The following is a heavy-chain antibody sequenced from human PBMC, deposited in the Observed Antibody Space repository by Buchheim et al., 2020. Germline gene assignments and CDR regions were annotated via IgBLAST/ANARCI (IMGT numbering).Heavy chain of an antibody. CDR2: IYYSGSP. Sequence: QVQLQESGPGLVKPSQTLSLTCTVSGGSISSGDYYWSWIRQPPGKGLEWIGYIYYSGSPYYNPSLKSRVTISVDTSQNQFSLKLSSVTAADTAVYYCAREGPIFGVVGVWFDPWGQGTL. CDR1: GGSISSGDYY. V-gene: IGHV4-30-4*01. CDR3: AREGPIFGVVGVWFDP. J-gene: IGHJ5*02. D-gene: IGHD3-3*01.